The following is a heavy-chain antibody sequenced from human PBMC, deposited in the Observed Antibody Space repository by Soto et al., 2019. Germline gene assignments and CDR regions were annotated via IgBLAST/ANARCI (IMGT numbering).Heavy chain of an antibody. D-gene: IGHD2-21*01. J-gene: IGHJ3*02. Sequence: GGSLRLSCAASGFTFSNYWMHWVRQTPGEGLVSVARLNPDASVTDYFVDSVRGRFTISRDNAKRTLFLEMNSLRVEDTGVYYCARPRGTSYSAFDTWGQGTMVTVSS. V-gene: IGHV3-74*01. CDR3: ARPRGTSYSAFDT. CDR2: LNPDASVT. CDR1: GFTFSNYW.